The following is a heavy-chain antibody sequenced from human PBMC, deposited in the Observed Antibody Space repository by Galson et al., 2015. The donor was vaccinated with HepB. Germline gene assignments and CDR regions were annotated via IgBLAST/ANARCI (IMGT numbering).Heavy chain of an antibody. D-gene: IGHD2-8*01. Sequence: SLRLSCAASGFTFSIYGMHWVRQAPGKGLEWVAVISYDGSNKYYADSVKGRFTISRDNSKNTLYLQMNSLRAEDTAVYYCANGPQYCTSGLCYMQAYYFDYWGQGTLVTVSS. J-gene: IGHJ4*02. V-gene: IGHV3-30*18. CDR1: GFTFSIYG. CDR2: ISYDGSNK. CDR3: ANGPQYCTSGLCYMQAYYFDY.